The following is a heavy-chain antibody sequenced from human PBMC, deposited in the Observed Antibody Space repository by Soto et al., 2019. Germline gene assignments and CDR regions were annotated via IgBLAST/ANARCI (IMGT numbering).Heavy chain of an antibody. J-gene: IGHJ5*02. V-gene: IGHV1-69*01. D-gene: IGHD1-26*01. CDR3: ARVREGGSFRIINWFDP. Sequence: QVQLVQSGAEVKKPGSSVKVSCKASGGTFSSYAISWVRQAPGQGLEWMGGIIPIFGTANYAQKLQGRVTITADESTSTAYMELSSLRSEDTAVYYCARVREGGSFRIINWFDPWGQGTLVTVSS. CDR1: GGTFSSYA. CDR2: IIPIFGTA.